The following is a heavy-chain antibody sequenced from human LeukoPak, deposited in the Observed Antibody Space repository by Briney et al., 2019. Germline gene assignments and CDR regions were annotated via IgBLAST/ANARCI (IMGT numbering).Heavy chain of an antibody. CDR2: ISAYNGNT. V-gene: IGHV1-18*01. D-gene: IGHD3-9*01. Sequence: ASVKVSCKASGYTFTSYGISWVRQAPGQGLEWMGWISAYNGNTNYAQKLQGRVTMTTDTSTSTAYMELRSLRSDDTAVYYCARVGDRPRYFDWLLPWGVDYWGQGTLVTVSS. J-gene: IGHJ4*02. CDR1: GYTFTSYG. CDR3: ARVGDRPRYFDWLLPWGVDY.